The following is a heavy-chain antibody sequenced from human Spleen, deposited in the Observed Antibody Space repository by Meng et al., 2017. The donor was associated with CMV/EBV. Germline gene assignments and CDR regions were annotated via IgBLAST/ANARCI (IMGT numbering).Heavy chain of an antibody. J-gene: IGHJ4*02. V-gene: IGHV7-4-1*01. CDR3: ARFIQQDGSLDY. Sequence: CTASGYTFTTYAVPWVRQAPGLGLVWMGCINTSTGSPTYARRFTGRFVFSLDTSVSTAYLQFYSLKAEDTAVYYCARFIQQDGSLDYWGQGTLVTVSS. CDR1: GYTFTTYA. CDR2: INTSTGSP. D-gene: IGHD5-18*01.